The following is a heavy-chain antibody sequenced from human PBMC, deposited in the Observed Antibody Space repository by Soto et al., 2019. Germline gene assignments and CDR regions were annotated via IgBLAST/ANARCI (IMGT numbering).Heavy chain of an antibody. J-gene: IGHJ5*02. CDR3: ARDKDSTMVRGIDP. V-gene: IGHV1-18*04. D-gene: IGHD3-10*01. CDR2: ISAYNGST. Sequence: ASVNFSCKASGYTFTSYGISWVRQAPGQGLEWMGWISAYNGSTSYAQKFQGRVTMTRDTSTSTVYMELSSLRSEDTAVYYCARDKDSTMVRGIDPWGQGTLVTVSS. CDR1: GYTFTSYG.